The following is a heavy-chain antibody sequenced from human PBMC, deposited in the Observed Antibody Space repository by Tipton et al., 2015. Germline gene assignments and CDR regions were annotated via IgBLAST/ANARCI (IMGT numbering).Heavy chain of an antibody. Sequence: TLSLTCAVSAYSISSDYYWGWIRQPPGKGLEWIGSIFHRGDTNYNPSLKSRVTISVDTSKTQFSLKMSSVTASDTAVYYCARARGRHGGLFDSWGQGILVTVSS. J-gene: IGHJ4*02. CDR3: ARARGRHGGLFDS. V-gene: IGHV4-38-2*01. CDR1: AYSISSDYY. CDR2: IFHRGDT. D-gene: IGHD4-23*01.